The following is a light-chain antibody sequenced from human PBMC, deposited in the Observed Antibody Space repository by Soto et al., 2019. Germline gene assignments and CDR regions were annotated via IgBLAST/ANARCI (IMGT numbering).Light chain of an antibody. CDR1: NIEIKS. CDR2: DDG. J-gene: IGLJ2*01. Sequence: SYDLTQPPSVSVAPGQTARTTCGGNNIEIKSVHWYQQKPGQAPVLVVYDDGDRTTGIPERFSGSKSGNTATLTTSRVEAGDEADYYCQVWDTTNPVIFGGGTQLTVL. V-gene: IGLV3-21*02. CDR3: QVWDTTNPVI.